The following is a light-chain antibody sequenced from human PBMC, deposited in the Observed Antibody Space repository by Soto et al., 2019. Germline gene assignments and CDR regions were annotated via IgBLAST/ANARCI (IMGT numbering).Light chain of an antibody. CDR1: QSVSSN. V-gene: IGKV3-15*01. CDR2: GAS. J-gene: IGKJ1*01. CDR3: HPHYLWWT. Sequence: VMTHSPAALSFTTAERATLSCRASQSVSSNLAWYQQKPGQAPRLLIYGASTRAAGIPARFSGSGSGTDFTLTISSLQSEDFGVYYCHPHYLWWTFGQGGKVDI.